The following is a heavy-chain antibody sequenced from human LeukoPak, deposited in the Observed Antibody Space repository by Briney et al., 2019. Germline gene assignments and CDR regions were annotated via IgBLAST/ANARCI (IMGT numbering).Heavy chain of an antibody. Sequence: GGSLRLSCAASGFTFSSYAMHWVRQAPGKGLEWVAVISYDGSNKYYADSVKGRFTISRDNSKNTLYLQMNSLRAEDTAVYYCARPYRGYDSSGYYDYWGQGTLVTVSS. D-gene: IGHD3-22*01. V-gene: IGHV3-30-3*01. CDR3: ARPYRGYDSSGYYDY. CDR1: GFTFSSYA. CDR2: ISYDGSNK. J-gene: IGHJ4*02.